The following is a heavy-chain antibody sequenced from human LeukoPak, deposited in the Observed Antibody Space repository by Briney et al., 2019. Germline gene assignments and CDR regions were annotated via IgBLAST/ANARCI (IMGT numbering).Heavy chain of an antibody. D-gene: IGHD4-17*01. V-gene: IGHV3-49*04. CDR1: GFTFGDYA. CDR3: ARDQSTRYGDYLFWIDAFDI. J-gene: IGHJ3*02. Sequence: GGSLRLSCTASGFTFGDYAMSWVRQAPGKGLEWGGFIRSKAYGGTTEYAASVKGRFTISRDNSKNTLYLQMGSLRTEDMAVYYCARDQSTRYGDYLFWIDAFDIWGQGTMVTVSS. CDR2: IRSKAYGGTT.